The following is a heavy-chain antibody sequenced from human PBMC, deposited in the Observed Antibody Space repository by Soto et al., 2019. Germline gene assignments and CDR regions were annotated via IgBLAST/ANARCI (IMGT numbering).Heavy chain of an antibody. J-gene: IGHJ3*02. Sequence: EVQLVESGGGLVQPGGSLRLSCTASGFTFSGYEMNWVRLAPGKGLEWVSYISTSGGTIYYADSVKGRFTISRDNAKNSLFLQMNSLRAEDTAIYYCARIEDSSGSDAFDIWGQGTMVTVSS. CDR1: GFTFSGYE. CDR2: ISTSGGTI. V-gene: IGHV3-48*03. CDR3: ARIEDSSGSDAFDI. D-gene: IGHD3-22*01.